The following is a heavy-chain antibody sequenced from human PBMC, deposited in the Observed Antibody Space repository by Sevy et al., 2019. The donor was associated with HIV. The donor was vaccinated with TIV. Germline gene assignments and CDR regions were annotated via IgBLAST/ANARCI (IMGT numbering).Heavy chain of an antibody. CDR1: GFTFNNYN. D-gene: IGHD3-22*01. V-gene: IGHV3-21*01. Sequence: GGSLRLSCAASGFTFNNYNFNCVRQAPGKGLECVSSISTSSRYIYYADSLKGRFTISRDNSKNTLYLQMNSLRVEDTAVYYCANQPDYDDSSGYSQWGQGTPVDVSS. CDR3: ANQPDYDDSSGYSQ. CDR2: ISTSSRYI. J-gene: IGHJ4*02.